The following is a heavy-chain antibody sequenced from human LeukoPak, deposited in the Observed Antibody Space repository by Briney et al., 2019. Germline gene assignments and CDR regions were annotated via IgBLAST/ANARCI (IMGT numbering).Heavy chain of an antibody. CDR1: GGTFSSYA. D-gene: IGHD6-6*01. CDR2: IIPIFGTA. V-gene: IGHV1-69*06. Sequence: GASVKVSCKASGGTFSSYAISWVRQAPGQGLEWMGGIIPIFGTANYAQKFQGRVTITADKSTSTAYMELSSLRSEDTAVYYCARDLVSSSSGTTFDYWGQGTLVTVSS. CDR3: ARDLVSSSSGTTFDY. J-gene: IGHJ4*02.